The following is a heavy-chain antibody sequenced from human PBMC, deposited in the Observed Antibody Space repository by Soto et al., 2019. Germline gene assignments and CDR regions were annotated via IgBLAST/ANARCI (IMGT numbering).Heavy chain of an antibody. CDR2: IWYDGSNK. V-gene: IGHV3-33*01. D-gene: IGHD2-2*01. CDR1: GFTFSSYG. Sequence: SLRLSCAASGFTFSSYGMHWVRQAPGKGLEWVAVIWYDGSNKYYADSVKGRFTISRDNSKNTLYLQMNSLRAEDTAVYYCARDRASYQPLIDWFDPWGQGTLVTVSS. CDR3: ARDRASYQPLIDWFDP. J-gene: IGHJ5*02.